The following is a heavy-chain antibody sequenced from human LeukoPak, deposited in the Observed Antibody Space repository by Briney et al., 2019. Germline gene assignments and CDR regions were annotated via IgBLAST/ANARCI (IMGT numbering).Heavy chain of an antibody. D-gene: IGHD3-3*01. CDR3: ARGRARGLRFLGWLRRFGNWFDP. Sequence: ASVKVSCKASGGTFSSYAISWVRQAPGQGLEWMGGIIPIFGTANYAQKFQGRVTITADESTSTAYMELSSLRSEDTAVYYCARGRARGLRFLGWLRRFGNWFDPWGQGTLVTVSS. CDR2: IIPIFGTA. J-gene: IGHJ5*02. CDR1: GGTFSSYA. V-gene: IGHV1-69*13.